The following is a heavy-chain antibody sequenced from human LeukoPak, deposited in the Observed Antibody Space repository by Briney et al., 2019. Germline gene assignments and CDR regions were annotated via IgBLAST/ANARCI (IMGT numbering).Heavy chain of an antibody. CDR3: AKYYGLGINDY. CDR2: ISGSGGST. V-gene: IGHV3-23*01. CDR1: GFTLSSYA. Sequence: GGSLRLSCAASGFTLSSYAMNWVRQAPGQGLEWVSSISGSGGSTYYADSVKGRFTISRDNSKNMLYLQMKSLRAEDTAVYYCAKYYGLGINDYWGQGTLVTVSS. J-gene: IGHJ4*02. D-gene: IGHD3-10*01.